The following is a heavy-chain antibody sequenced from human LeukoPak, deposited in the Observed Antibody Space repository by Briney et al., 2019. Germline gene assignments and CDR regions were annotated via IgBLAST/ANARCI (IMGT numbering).Heavy chain of an antibody. D-gene: IGHD6-13*01. J-gene: IGHJ4*02. CDR1: GGSISSGSYY. Sequence: PSETLSLTCTVSGGSISSGSYYWSWIRQPAGKGLEWIGRIYTSGSTNYNPSLKSRVTISVDTSKNQFSLKLSSVTAADTAVYYCARVDSNNWYDSRGYFDYWGQGTLVTVSS. V-gene: IGHV4-61*02. CDR3: ARVDSNNWYDSRGYFDY. CDR2: IYTSGST.